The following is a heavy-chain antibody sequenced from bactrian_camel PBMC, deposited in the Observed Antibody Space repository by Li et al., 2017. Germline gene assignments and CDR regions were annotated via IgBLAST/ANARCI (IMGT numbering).Heavy chain of an antibody. CDR2: IRIDGST. J-gene: IGHJ6*01. CDR1: GFVFKHAD. D-gene: IGHD3*01. V-gene: IGHV3S9*01. CDR3: AFESPCAALAVGLWS. Sequence: HVQLVESGGGSVLPGGSLNLSCTATGFVFKHADLAWGRQNPGGACERVASIRIDGSTDYADSVKGRFTISQDNAKNVLYLQMDSLKPEDTAVYYCAFESPCAALAVGLWSWGQGTQVT.